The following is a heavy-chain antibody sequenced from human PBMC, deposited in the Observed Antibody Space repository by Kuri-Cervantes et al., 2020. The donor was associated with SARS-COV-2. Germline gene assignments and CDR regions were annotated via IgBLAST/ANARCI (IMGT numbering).Heavy chain of an antibody. V-gene: IGHV4-38-2*01. CDR2: IYHSVST. CDR3: ARNVKYRQPYYYMDV. CDR1: GSSISSGYY. Sequence: ESLKISCAVSGSSISSGYYWGWIRQPPGKGLEWIGSIYHSVSTYYNPSIKSRVTISVDTSKNQFSLKLSSVTAADTAVYYCARNVKYRQPYYYMDVWGKGTTVTVSS. D-gene: IGHD6-6*01. J-gene: IGHJ6*03.